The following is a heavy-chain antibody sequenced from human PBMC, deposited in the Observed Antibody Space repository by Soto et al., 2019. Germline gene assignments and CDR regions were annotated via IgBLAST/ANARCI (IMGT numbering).Heavy chain of an antibody. V-gene: IGHV4-30-4*01. CDR1: GGSLRSGDYY. CDR2: IYYSGST. D-gene: IGHD5-18*01. Sequence: PSETLSLTCAASGGSLRSGDYYWSWMPPPPGKGLEWIGYIYYSGSTYYNPSLKSRVTISVDTSKNQFSLKLSSVTAADTAVYFCAGIQSKRLSGLDPWGQGTLVTVSS. J-gene: IGHJ5*02. CDR3: AGIQSKRLSGLDP.